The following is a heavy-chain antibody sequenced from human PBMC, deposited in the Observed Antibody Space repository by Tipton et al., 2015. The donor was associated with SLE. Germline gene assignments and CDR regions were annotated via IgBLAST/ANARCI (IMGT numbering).Heavy chain of an antibody. CDR1: GGSISSYY. Sequence: TLSLTCTVSGGSISSYYWNWIRQPPGKGLEWIGFIYYNGSTNYNPSLMSRVTMSVDTSKNQFSLKLSSVTATDTAVYYCASGGIVAREDWFHPWGQGTLVTVSS. D-gene: IGHD2/OR15-2a*01. CDR3: ASGGIVAREDWFHP. V-gene: IGHV4-59*01. J-gene: IGHJ5*02. CDR2: IYYNGST.